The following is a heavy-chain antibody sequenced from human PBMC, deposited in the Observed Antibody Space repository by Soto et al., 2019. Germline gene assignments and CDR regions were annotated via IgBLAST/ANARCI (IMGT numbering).Heavy chain of an antibody. CDR3: ARSRGYTYDHYGMDV. J-gene: IGHJ6*02. CDR2: MNPNSGNT. V-gene: IGHV1-8*01. Sequence: QVQLVQSGAEVKKPGASVKVSCKASGYTFTNYDIIWVRQATGQGLEWMGWMNPNSGNTATAQKFQGRVTFSRSTSISTAHVELSSLRSEDTAVYYCARSRGYTYDHYGMDVWGQGTTVTVSS. CDR1: GYTFTNYD. D-gene: IGHD5-18*01.